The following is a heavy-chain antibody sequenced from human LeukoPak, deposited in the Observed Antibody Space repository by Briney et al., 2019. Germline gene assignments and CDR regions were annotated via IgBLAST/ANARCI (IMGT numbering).Heavy chain of an antibody. D-gene: IGHD3-3*01. CDR1: GFSLSTSGVG. V-gene: IGHV2-5*01. Sequence: ESGPTLVNPTQTLTLTCTFSGFSLSTSGVGVGWIRQPPGKALEWLALIYWSDDKRYSPSLKSRLTITKDTSNNQVVITMTNMDPVDTATYYCAHVMHYDFWSGYMFDYWGQGTLVTVSS. CDR2: IYWSDDK. CDR3: AHVMHYDFWSGYMFDY. J-gene: IGHJ4*02.